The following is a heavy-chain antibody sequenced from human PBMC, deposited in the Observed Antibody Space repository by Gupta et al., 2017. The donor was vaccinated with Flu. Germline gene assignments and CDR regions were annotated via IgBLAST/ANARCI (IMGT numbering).Heavy chain of an antibody. D-gene: IGHD2-2*01. V-gene: IGHV3-23*01. CDR2: ISGSVGST. CDR3: AKGFSCSSTSCYYEPPDLDY. CDR1: GFTFSRFA. J-gene: IGHJ4*02. Sequence: EVQLLESGGGLVQPGGSLRLSCAASGFTFSRFAMSWGRQAPGKGLGWGSAISGSVGSTYYADSVKGRFTISRYNSKNTLYLQMNSLSAEDTAVYYCAKGFSCSSTSCYYEPPDLDYWGQGTLVTVSS.